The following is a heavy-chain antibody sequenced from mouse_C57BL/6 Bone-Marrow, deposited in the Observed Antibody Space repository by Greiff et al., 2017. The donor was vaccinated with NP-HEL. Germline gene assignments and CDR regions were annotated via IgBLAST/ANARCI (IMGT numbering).Heavy chain of an antibody. D-gene: IGHD2-4*01. CDR1: GYTFTDYN. J-gene: IGHJ3*01. CDR2: INPNTGGT. Sequence: EVKLQESGPELVKPGASVKIPCKASGYTFTDYNMDWVKQSHGKSLEWIGDINPNTGGTIYNQKFKGKATLTVDMSSSTAYMELRSLTSEDTAVYYCASSIYYDSAWFAYWGQGTLVTVSA. V-gene: IGHV1-18*01. CDR3: ASSIYYDSAWFAY.